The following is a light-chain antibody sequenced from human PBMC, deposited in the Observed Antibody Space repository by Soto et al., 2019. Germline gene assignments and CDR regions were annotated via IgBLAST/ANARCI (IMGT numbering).Light chain of an antibody. J-gene: IGLJ1*01. Sequence: QSALTKPPSANGFPGQSVSISCTGTSGDVGAYNYVSWYQQHPGKAPKLMIYDVSKRPSGVPDRFSGSKSGNTASLTVSGLQAEDEADYYCSSYAGSVYVFGTGTKVTVL. CDR1: SGDVGAYNY. CDR2: DVS. CDR3: SSYAGSVYV. V-gene: IGLV2-8*01.